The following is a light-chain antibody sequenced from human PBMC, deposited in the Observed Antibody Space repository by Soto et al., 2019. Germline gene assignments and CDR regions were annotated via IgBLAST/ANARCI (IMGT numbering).Light chain of an antibody. J-gene: IGKJ4*01. CDR3: LQYYDYPLT. Sequence: DIQLTQSPSTLSAYVGDRVTITCRASQRIASAVAWYQQRPGKAPNLLIYQASSLDRGVPSRFSGSGSGAEFTLTFTSLQSDDFATYFCLQYYDYPLTFGTGTKVEI. CDR1: QRIASA. V-gene: IGKV1-5*03. CDR2: QAS.